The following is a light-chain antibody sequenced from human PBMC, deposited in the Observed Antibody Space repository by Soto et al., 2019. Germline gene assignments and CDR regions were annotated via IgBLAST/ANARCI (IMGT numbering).Light chain of an antibody. Sequence: EIVMTQSPATLSVSPGERATLSCRASQRISSNLAWDQHKPGQAPRLLMYGASTRATGIAARFSGSGSGTEFTLTISSLQSEDFAVYYCQQYNDWPRTFGQGTKVEIK. V-gene: IGKV3-15*01. CDR3: QQYNDWPRT. CDR2: GAS. CDR1: QRISSN. J-gene: IGKJ1*01.